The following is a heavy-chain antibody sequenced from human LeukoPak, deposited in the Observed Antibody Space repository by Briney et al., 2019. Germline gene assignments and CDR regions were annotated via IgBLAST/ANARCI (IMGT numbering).Heavy chain of an antibody. J-gene: IGHJ3*02. CDR3: ARALPLRTDAFDI. CDR1: GGSISSGDYY. D-gene: IGHD4-17*01. V-gene: IGHV4-30-4*01. CDR2: IYYSGST. Sequence: SETLSLTCTVSGGSISSGDYYWSWIRQPPGKGLEWIGYIYYSGSTYYNPSLKSRVTISVDTSKNQFSLKLSSVTAADTAVYYCARALPLRTDAFDIWGQGTMVTVSS.